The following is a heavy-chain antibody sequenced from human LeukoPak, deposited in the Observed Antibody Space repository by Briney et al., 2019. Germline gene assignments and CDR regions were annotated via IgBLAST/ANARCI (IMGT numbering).Heavy chain of an antibody. V-gene: IGHV4-59*01. CDR2: IYYSGST. CDR3: ARDKGVSDV. J-gene: IGHJ6*03. CDR1: GGSISSYY. Sequence: SETLSLTCTVSGGSISSYYWSWIRQPPGRGLEWIGYIYYSGSTNYNPSLKSRVTISVDTSKNQFSLKLSSVTAADTAVYYCARDKGVSDVWGKGPTVTVS.